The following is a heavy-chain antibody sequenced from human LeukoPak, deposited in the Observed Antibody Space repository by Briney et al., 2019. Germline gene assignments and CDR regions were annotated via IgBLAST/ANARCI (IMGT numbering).Heavy chain of an antibody. D-gene: IGHD3-22*01. V-gene: IGHV3-7*01. CDR1: GFTFSNYW. J-gene: IGHJ4*02. Sequence: PGGSLRLSCEGSGFTFSNYWMGRVRQAPGKGLQWVANIKTDGSEKYYVDSVKGRFTISRDNAKNSLYLQMNSLRAEDTAVYYCARDRGVYSSGDYWGQGTLVTVSS. CDR2: IKTDGSEK. CDR3: ARDRGVYSSGDY.